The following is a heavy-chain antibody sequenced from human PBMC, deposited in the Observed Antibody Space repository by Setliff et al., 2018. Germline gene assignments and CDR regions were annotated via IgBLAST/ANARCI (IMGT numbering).Heavy chain of an antibody. Sequence: SETLSLTCGGYGGSISDYYWSWIRQPPGKGLEWIGEINHSGSTNYNPSLKSRVTISVDTSKNQFSLKLSSVTAADTAVYYCARVAAYSSSWYNYYYGMDVWGQGTTVTVSS. D-gene: IGHD6-13*01. CDR3: ARVAAYSSSWYNYYYGMDV. J-gene: IGHJ6*02. V-gene: IGHV4-34*01. CDR2: INHSGST. CDR1: GGSISDYY.